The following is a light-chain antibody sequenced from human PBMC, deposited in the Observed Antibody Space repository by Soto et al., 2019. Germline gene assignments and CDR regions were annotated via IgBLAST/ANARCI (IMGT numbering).Light chain of an antibody. CDR1: QSVSSSF. CDR3: QQYGSSPWT. Sequence: EIVLTQSPGTLSLSPGEGATLSCRASQSVSSSFLAWYQQKPGQAPRLLIYGASSRAPGIPDRFRGSASGPDVTRTISRLEPEDFALYYCQQYGSSPWTFGQGTKVEIK. CDR2: GAS. J-gene: IGKJ1*01. V-gene: IGKV3-20*01.